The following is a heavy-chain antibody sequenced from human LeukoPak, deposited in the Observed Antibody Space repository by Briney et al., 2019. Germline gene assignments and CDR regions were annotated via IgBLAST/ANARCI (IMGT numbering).Heavy chain of an antibody. CDR2: IYYSGST. Sequence: SETLSLTCTVSGGSISSSSYYWGWIRQPPGKGLEWIGSIYYSGSTYYNPSLKSRVTISVDTSKNQFSLKLSSVTAADTAVYYCASGDFSWFGPWGQGTLVTVSS. CDR3: ASGDFSWFGP. J-gene: IGHJ5*02. D-gene: IGHD2-21*02. V-gene: IGHV4-39*07. CDR1: GGSISSSSYY.